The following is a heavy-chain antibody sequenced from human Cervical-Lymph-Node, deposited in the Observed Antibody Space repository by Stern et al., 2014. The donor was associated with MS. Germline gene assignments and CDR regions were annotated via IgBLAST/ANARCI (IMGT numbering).Heavy chain of an antibody. J-gene: IGHJ4*02. CDR3: ARDCRLRYFDH. V-gene: IGHV3-33*01. Sequence: VQLVESGGGVVQPGRSLRLSCAASGFTFSSYGMHWVRQAPGKGLEWVAVIWYDGSNKYYADSVKGRFTISRDNSKNTLYLQMNSLRAEDTAVYYCARDCRLRYFDHWGQGTLVTVSS. CDR2: IWYDGSNK. D-gene: IGHD3-9*01. CDR1: GFTFSSYG.